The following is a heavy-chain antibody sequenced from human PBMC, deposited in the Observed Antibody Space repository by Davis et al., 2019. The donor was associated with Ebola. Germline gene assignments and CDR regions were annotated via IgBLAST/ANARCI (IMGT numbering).Heavy chain of an antibody. CDR3: AKDYSSSPHGMDV. J-gene: IGHJ6*02. Sequence: PGGSLRLSCAASGFTFSSYAMSWVRQAPGKGLEWVSAISYSGGSTFQADSVKGRFTISRDNSKNTLYLQMNSLRAEDTAVYYCAKDYSSSPHGMDVWGQGTTVTVSS. CDR2: ISYSGGST. D-gene: IGHD6-13*01. V-gene: IGHV3-23*01. CDR1: GFTFSSYA.